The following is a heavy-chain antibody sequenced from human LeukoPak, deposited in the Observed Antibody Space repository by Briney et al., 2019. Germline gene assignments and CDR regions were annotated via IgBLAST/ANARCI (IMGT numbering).Heavy chain of an antibody. J-gene: IGHJ3*02. D-gene: IGHD3-3*01. V-gene: IGHV3-30*02. Sequence: PGGSLRLSCAASGFTFSAYGMHWVRRAPGKGLEWVALLWYDGSNEGYADSVKGRFTISRDNSKNTLYLQMDSLRAEDTAVYYCAKTGSFGVGHDAFDIWGQGTMVTVSS. CDR3: AKTGSFGVGHDAFDI. CDR1: GFTFSAYG. CDR2: LWYDGSNE.